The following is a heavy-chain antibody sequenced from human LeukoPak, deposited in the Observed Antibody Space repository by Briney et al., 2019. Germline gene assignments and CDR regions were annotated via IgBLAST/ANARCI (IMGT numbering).Heavy chain of an antibody. CDR2: VKSAAEGGAS. CDR3: TKNTGDFDI. J-gene: IGHJ3*02. Sequence: GGSLRLSCVFPSLIFSHAWMNWVRQAPGKGLEWVGRVKSAAEGGASEYGTAVKGRFTISRDDSKKTVYLQMHNLSTEDTALYYCTKNTGDFDIWGQGTMVIVSS. CDR1: SLIFSHAW. D-gene: IGHD4-17*01. V-gene: IGHV3-15*07.